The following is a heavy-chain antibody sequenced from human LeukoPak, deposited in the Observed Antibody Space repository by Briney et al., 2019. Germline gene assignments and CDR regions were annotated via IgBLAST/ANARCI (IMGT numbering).Heavy chain of an antibody. V-gene: IGHV1-46*01. CDR3: ARKDSSGWFGGELYFDY. Sequence: ASVKVSCKASGYTFTSYYMHWVRQAPGQGLEWMGIINPSGGSTSYAQKFQGRVTMTRDTSTSTVYMELSSLRSEDTAVYYCARKDSSGWFGGELYFDYWGQGTLVTVSS. CDR2: INPSGGST. D-gene: IGHD6-19*01. J-gene: IGHJ4*02. CDR1: GYTFTSYY.